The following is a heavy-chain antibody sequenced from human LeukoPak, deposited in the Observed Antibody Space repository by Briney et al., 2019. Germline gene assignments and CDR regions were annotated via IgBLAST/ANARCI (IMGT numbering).Heavy chain of an antibody. J-gene: IGHJ6*03. CDR2: INWNGGST. CDR3: AGSVGAPYYYYYMDV. V-gene: IGHV3-20*04. D-gene: IGHD1-26*01. Sequence: GGSLRLSCAASGFTFDDYGMSWVRQAPGKGLEWVSGINWNGGSTGYADSVKGRFTISRDNAKNSLYLQMNSLRAEDTALYYCAGSVGAPYYYYYMDVWGKGTTVTVSS. CDR1: GFTFDDYG.